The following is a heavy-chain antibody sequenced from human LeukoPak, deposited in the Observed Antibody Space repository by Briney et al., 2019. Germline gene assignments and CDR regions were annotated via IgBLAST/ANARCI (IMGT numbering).Heavy chain of an antibody. CDR1: DGSISNYY. J-gene: IGHJ3*02. CDR2: IDYRGST. Sequence: SETLSLTCTVSDGSISNYYWSWIRQPPGTGLEWIAYIDYRGSTTYNPSLKSRVTISVDTSRNQFSLKLSSVTAADTAVYYCARSRSGYSYDHAAFDIWGQGTMVTVSS. V-gene: IGHV4-59*01. CDR3: ARSRSGYSYDHAAFDI. D-gene: IGHD5-18*01.